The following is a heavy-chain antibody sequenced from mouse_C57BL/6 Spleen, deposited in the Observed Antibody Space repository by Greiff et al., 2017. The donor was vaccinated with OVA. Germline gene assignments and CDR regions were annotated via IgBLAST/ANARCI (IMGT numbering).Heavy chain of an antibody. CDR2: IDPSDSYT. V-gene: IGHV1-69*01. D-gene: IGHD1-1*01. Sequence: QVQLQQPGAELVMPGASVKLSCKASGYTFTSYWMHWVKQRPGQGLEWIGEIDPSDSYTNYNQKFKGKSTLTVDKSSSTAYMQLSSLTSEDSAVYYCARIGFSIYGSRPYFDDWGQGTTLTVSS. J-gene: IGHJ2*01. CDR1: GYTFTSYW. CDR3: ARIGFSIYGSRPYFDD.